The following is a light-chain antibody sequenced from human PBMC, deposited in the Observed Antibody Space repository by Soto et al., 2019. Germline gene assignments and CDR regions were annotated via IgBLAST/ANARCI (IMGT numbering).Light chain of an antibody. V-gene: IGLV4-69*01. CDR3: QTWVTGIHV. J-gene: IGLJ1*01. Sequence: QLLLTHSPSASASLGASVKLTCTLSSGHSSYAIAWHQQQPEKGPRCLMKVNSDGSHSKGDGIPDRFSGSSSGAERYLTISSLQSEDEADYYCQTWVTGIHVFGTGTKVTVL. CDR1: SGHSSYA. CDR2: VNSDGSH.